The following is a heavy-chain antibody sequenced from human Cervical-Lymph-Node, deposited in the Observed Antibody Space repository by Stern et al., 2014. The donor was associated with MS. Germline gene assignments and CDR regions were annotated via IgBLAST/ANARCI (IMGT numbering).Heavy chain of an antibody. D-gene: IGHD6-19*01. CDR1: GGTFSINT. Sequence: VQLVQSGTAVKKPGSSVKVSCKASGGTFSINTISWVRQAPGQGLEWMGGIIPMFGTPNSAQKFQGRVTTTADESTSTAYLELSRLTSQDTALYFCVTDQGGIAVYWGQGTLVTVSP. V-gene: IGHV1-69*01. CDR3: VTDQGGIAVY. CDR2: IIPMFGTP. J-gene: IGHJ4*02.